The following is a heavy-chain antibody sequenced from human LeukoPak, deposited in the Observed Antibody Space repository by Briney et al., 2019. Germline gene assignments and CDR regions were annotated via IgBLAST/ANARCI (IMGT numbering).Heavy chain of an antibody. CDR1: GFTLRSYS. CDR3: ATDRGWRTSGYYLYYFEY. D-gene: IGHD3-3*01. CDR2: IKHDGSEK. Sequence: GGSLRLSCAASGFTLRSYSMSWVRQAPGKGLEWVASIKHDGSEKYYVDSVRGRFTISRDNTMNSLYLQMSSLRAEDTAVYYCATDRGWRTSGYYLYYFEYWGQGTLVTYSS. V-gene: IGHV3-7*01. J-gene: IGHJ4*02.